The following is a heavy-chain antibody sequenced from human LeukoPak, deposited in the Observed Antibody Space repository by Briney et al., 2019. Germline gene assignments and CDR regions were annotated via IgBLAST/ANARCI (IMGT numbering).Heavy chain of an antibody. J-gene: IGHJ4*02. D-gene: IGHD1-26*01. CDR2: INAGNGNT. CDR1: GYTFTSYA. CDR3: ARDERELGN. Sequence: ASVKVSCKASGYTFTSYAMHWVRQAPGQRLEWMGWINAGNGNTKHSQKFQGRVTITRDTSASTVYMNLSSLRSEDTAVYYCARDERELGNWGQGTLVTVSS. V-gene: IGHV1-3*01.